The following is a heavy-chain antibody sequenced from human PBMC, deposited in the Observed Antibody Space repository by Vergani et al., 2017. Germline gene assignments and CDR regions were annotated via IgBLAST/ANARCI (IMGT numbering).Heavy chain of an antibody. V-gene: IGHV4-59*01. D-gene: IGHD1-7*01. CDR1: GGSISSYY. Sequence: QVQLQESGPGLVKPSGTLSLTCTVSGGSISSYYWSWIRQPPGKGLEWIGYIYYSGSTNYNPSLKSRVTISVDTSKNQFSLKLSSVTAADTAVYYCASSPITGTTYYFDYWGQGTLVTVSS. CDR3: ASSPITGTTYYFDY. CDR2: IYYSGST. J-gene: IGHJ4*02.